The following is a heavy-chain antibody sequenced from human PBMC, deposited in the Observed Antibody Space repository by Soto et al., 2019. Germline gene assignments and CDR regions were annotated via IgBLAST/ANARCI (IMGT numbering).Heavy chain of an antibody. J-gene: IGHJ4*02. CDR3: ASTYDFWSGYPYFDY. Sequence: QVQLVQSGAEVKKPGASVKVSCKASGYTFTSYGISWVRQAPGQGLEWMGWISAYNGNTNYAQKPQGRVTMTTDTYTSTAYMERRSLRADATAVYYCASTYDFWSGYPYFDYRGQGTLVTVSS. CDR1: GYTFTSYG. D-gene: IGHD3-3*01. V-gene: IGHV1-18*01. CDR2: ISAYNGNT.